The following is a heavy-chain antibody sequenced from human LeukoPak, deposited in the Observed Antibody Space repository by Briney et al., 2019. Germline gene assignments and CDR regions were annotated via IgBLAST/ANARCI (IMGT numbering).Heavy chain of an antibody. Sequence: SETLSLTCTVSGGSISSSSYYWGWIRQPPGKGLEWIGSIYHSGSTYYNPSLKSRVTISVDTSKNQFSLKLSSVTAADTAVYYCARDRAPPYGSGSPTDYWGQGTLVTVSS. CDR2: IYHSGST. J-gene: IGHJ4*02. CDR3: ARDRAPPYGSGSPTDY. D-gene: IGHD3-10*01. V-gene: IGHV4-39*07. CDR1: GGSISSSSYY.